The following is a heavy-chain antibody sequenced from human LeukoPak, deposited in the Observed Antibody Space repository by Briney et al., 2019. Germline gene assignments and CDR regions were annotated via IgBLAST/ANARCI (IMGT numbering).Heavy chain of an antibody. CDR2: INPSGGTT. CDR3: ARDLDYCEKSEDY. Sequence: ASVKVSCKASGYTFAKFYIHWVRQAPGQGLEWMGIINPSGGTTSYAQKFQGRVSMTRDTSTSTVYMELSSLRSEDTAVYYCARDLDYCEKSEDYWGQGTLVTVSS. CDR1: GYTFAKFY. V-gene: IGHV1-46*01. D-gene: IGHD2/OR15-2a*01. J-gene: IGHJ4*02.